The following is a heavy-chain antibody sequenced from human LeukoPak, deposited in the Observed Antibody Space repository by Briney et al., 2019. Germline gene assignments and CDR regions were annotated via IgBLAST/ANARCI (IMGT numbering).Heavy chain of an antibody. V-gene: IGHV4-59*11. CDR3: ARENLGSYGSGSYYNGNWFDP. CDR1: GDSMTKHY. J-gene: IGHJ5*02. CDR2: FHYSGHT. D-gene: IGHD3-10*01. Sequence: PSETLSLTCTVSGDSMTKHYWSWIRQPPGKGLEWIGFFHYSGHTDYNPSLKSRVTISADMSKRQFSLKLSSVTAADTAVYYCARENLGSYGSGSYYNGNWFDPWGQGTLVTVSS.